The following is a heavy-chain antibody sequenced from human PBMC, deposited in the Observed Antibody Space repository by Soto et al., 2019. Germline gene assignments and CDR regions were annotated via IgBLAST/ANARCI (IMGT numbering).Heavy chain of an antibody. V-gene: IGHV1-3*01. D-gene: IGHD3-10*01. J-gene: IGHJ4*02. Sequence: ASVKVSCKASGYTFTSYAMHWVRQAPGQRLEWMGWINAGNGNTKYSQKFQGRVTITRDTSASTAYMELSSLRSEDTAVYYCARRGGSNCDYYINYFDSWGQGALVTVSS. CDR1: GYTFTSYA. CDR3: ARRGGSNCDYYINYFDS. CDR2: INAGNGNT.